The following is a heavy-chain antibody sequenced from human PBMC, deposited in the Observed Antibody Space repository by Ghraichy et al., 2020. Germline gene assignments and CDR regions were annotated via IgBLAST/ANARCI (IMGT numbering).Heavy chain of an antibody. Sequence: GGSLRLSCAASGFTFSSYGMSWVRQAPGKGLAWVSTISGGSGSVYHANSVKGRFTISRDNSKNTLYLQMNSLRAEDTAIYYCAKDSGGWTGNDAFDIWGQGSMVTVSS. CDR1: GFTFSSYG. V-gene: IGHV3-23*01. CDR2: ISGGSGSV. D-gene: IGHD3-10*01. CDR3: AKDSGGWTGNDAFDI. J-gene: IGHJ3*02.